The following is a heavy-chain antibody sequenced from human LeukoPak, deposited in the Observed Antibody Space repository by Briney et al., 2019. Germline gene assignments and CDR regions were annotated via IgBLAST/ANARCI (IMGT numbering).Heavy chain of an antibody. CDR1: GGSISSYY. Sequence: SETLSLTCTVSGGSISSYYWSWIRQPPGRGLEWIGYIYYSGSTNYNPSLKSRVTISVDTSKNQFSLKLSSVTAADTAVYYCASFVGATTLFDYWGQGTLVTVSS. CDR2: IYYSGST. V-gene: IGHV4-59*01. J-gene: IGHJ4*02. CDR3: ASFVGATTLFDY. D-gene: IGHD1-26*01.